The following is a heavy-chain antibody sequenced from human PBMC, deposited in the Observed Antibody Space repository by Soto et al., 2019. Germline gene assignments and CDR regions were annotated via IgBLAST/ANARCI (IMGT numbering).Heavy chain of an antibody. CDR1: GFTFSDYY. J-gene: IGHJ3*02. D-gene: IGHD3-10*01. Sequence: QVQLVESGGGLVKPGGSLRLSCSASGFTFSDYYMSWIRQAPGKGLEWVSYIRHSGGTIYYADSVKGRFTISRDNVKNTLYLHMNSLRAEDTAVFYCARALWSYGAFDIWGQGTMVTVSS. CDR3: ARALWSYGAFDI. CDR2: IRHSGGTI. V-gene: IGHV3-11*01.